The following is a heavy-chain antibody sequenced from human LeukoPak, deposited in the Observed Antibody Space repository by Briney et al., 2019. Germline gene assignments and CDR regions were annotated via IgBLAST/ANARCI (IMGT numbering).Heavy chain of an antibody. CDR2: IFPAGSAN. J-gene: IGHJ4*02. CDR3: ASRFGGGSGDYFDY. V-gene: IGHV5-51*01. Sequence: GESLKISCKGSGYTFTNYWIGWVRPMAGKVVEWMGIIFPAGSANRSTPSFQGQVTISADKSISPAYLQWSSLKASDTAMYYCASRFGGGSGDYFDYWGQGTLVTVSS. CDR1: GYTFTNYW. D-gene: IGHD2-15*01.